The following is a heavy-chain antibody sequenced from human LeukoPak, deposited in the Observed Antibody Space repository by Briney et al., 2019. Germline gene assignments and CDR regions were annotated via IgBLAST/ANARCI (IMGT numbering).Heavy chain of an antibody. CDR3: VKDRGEF. V-gene: IGHV3-30*02. Sequence: GGSLRLSCAASGFTFNTYGMNWVRQAPGKGLECVAFIRYDGIHKYYADSVKGRFTISRDNSKNTLYLQMNSLRVEDTAIYSGVKDRGEFWGQGTMVTVSS. D-gene: IGHD3-10*01. CDR1: GFTFNTYG. J-gene: IGHJ3*01. CDR2: IRYDGIHK.